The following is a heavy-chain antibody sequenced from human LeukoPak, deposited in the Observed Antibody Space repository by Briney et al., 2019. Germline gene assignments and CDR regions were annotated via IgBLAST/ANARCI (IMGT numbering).Heavy chain of an antibody. D-gene: IGHD1-7*01. J-gene: IGHJ4*02. V-gene: IGHV3-23*01. CDR3: AEDLAGTTSFDF. CDR1: GFTFSNNA. Sequence: GGSLRLSCGASGFTFSNNAMYWVRQAPGKGLEWVSGISDNGRSTYYADSVKGRFTISRDKSKNMLYPQMNSLRAEDTAIYYCAEDLAGTTSFDFWGQGTLVTVSS. CDR2: ISDNGRST.